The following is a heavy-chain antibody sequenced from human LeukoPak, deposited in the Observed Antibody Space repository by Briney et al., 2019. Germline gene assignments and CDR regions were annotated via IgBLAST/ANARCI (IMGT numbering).Heavy chain of an antibody. CDR1: GGTFSTYV. J-gene: IGHJ4*02. V-gene: IGHV1-69*06. CDR2: IIPIFGTA. CDR3: ACGGRSPSDY. Sequence: ASVKVSCKASGGTFSTYVISWVRQAPGQGLEWMGGIIPIFGTANYAEKFQDRVTITADKSTSTAYMELSSLKTSDTAMYYCACGGRSPSDYWGQGTLVTVSS. D-gene: IGHD2-21*01.